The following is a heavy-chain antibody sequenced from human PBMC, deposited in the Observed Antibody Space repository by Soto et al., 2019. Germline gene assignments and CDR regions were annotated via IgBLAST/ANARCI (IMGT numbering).Heavy chain of an antibody. Sequence: PGGSLRLSCAASGFTFSSYAMSWVRLTPGKRLEWVSSISGSGDTTYYADSVRGRFTISRDNSKNTLYLQVNTLRAEDTAEYYCAKDGQYDLLTGQWAPFDYWGQGTLVTVSS. J-gene: IGHJ4*02. CDR2: ISGSGDTT. CDR1: GFTFSSYA. V-gene: IGHV3-23*01. D-gene: IGHD3-9*01. CDR3: AKDGQYDLLTGQWAPFDY.